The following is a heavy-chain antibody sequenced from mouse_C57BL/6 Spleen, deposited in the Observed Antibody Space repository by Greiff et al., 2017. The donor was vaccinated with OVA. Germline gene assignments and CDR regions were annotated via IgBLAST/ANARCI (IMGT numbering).Heavy chain of an antibody. V-gene: IGHV5-12*01. Sequence: EVHLVESGGGLVQPGGSLKLSCAASGFTFSDYYMYWVRQTPEKRLEWVAYISNGGGSTYYPDTVKGRFTISRDNAKNTLYLQMSRLKSEDTAMYYCARGGITTVVATEAMDYWGQGTSVTVSS. CDR2: ISNGGGST. D-gene: IGHD1-1*01. CDR1: GFTFSDYY. J-gene: IGHJ4*01. CDR3: ARGGITTVVATEAMDY.